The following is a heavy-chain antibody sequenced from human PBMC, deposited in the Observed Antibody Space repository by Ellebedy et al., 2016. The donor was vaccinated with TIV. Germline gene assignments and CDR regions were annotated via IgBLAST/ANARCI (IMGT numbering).Heavy chain of an antibody. CDR2: ISYDSGNK. CDR3: SKAGGGGAPDDY. V-gene: IGHV3-30*18. Sequence: PGGSLRLSCAASGFMFNTYAMHWVRQAPGTGLESVAIISYDSGNKFYTDSVKGRFTVSRDNAQNTRYLHLNGLRVEDTVIYYCSKAGGGGAPDDYWGQGTLVTVSS. D-gene: IGHD1-26*01. CDR1: GFMFNTYA. J-gene: IGHJ4*02.